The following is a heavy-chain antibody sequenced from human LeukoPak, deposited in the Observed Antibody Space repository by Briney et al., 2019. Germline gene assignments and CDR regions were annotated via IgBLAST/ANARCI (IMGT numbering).Heavy chain of an antibody. D-gene: IGHD2-21*01. CDR3: ARRILRYCGGDCNGPMDV. V-gene: IGHV4-34*01. CDR2: INHSGST. Sequence: SETLSLTCAVYGGSFSGYYWSWIRQPPGKGLEWIGEINHSGSTNYNPSLKSRVTISVDTSKNQFSLKLSSVTAADTAVYYCARRILRYCGGDCNGPMDVWGKGTTVTVSS. CDR1: GGSFSGYY. J-gene: IGHJ6*03.